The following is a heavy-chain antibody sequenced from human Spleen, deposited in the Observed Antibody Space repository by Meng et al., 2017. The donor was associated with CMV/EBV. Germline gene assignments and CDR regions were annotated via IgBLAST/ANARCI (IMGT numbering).Heavy chain of an antibody. Sequence: SETLSLTCAVYGGSFSGYYWSWIRQPPGKGLEWIGEINHSGSTNYNPSLKSRVTISVDTSKNQFSLKLSSVTAADTAVYYCARVWTGDGIGYCSGGSCYSGDYYYGMDVWGQGTTVTVSS. CDR1: GGSFSGYY. V-gene: IGHV4-34*01. D-gene: IGHD2-15*01. CDR2: INHSGST. J-gene: IGHJ6*02. CDR3: ARVWTGDGIGYCSGGSCYSGDYYYGMDV.